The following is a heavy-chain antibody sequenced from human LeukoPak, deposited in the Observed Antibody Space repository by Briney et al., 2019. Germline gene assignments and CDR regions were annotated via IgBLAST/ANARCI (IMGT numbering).Heavy chain of an antibody. Sequence: GSLRLSCAASGFTFSSYWMHWVRQAPGKELEWVAVISYDGSNKYYADSVKGRFTISRDNSKNTLYLQMNSLRAEDTAVYYCARAEGYYDGWGYYFDYWGQGTLVTVSS. CDR1: GFTFSSYW. J-gene: IGHJ4*02. CDR3: ARAEGYYDGWGYYFDY. D-gene: IGHD3-22*01. V-gene: IGHV3-30-3*01. CDR2: ISYDGSNK.